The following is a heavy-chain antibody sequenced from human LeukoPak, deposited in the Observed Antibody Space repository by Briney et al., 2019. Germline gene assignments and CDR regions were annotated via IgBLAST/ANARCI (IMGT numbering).Heavy chain of an antibody. J-gene: IGHJ4*02. CDR1: GGSFSGYY. CDR3: AGSYDSSGYYY. D-gene: IGHD3-22*01. Sequence: SETLSLTCAVYGGSFSGYYWSWIRQPPGKGLEWIGYIYYSGSTNYNPSLKSRVTISVDTSKNQFSLKLSSVTAADTAVYCCAGSYDSSGYYYWGQGTLVTVSS. CDR2: IYYSGST. V-gene: IGHV4-59*01.